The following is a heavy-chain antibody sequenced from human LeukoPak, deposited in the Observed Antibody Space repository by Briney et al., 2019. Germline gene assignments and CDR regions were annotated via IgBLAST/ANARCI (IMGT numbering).Heavy chain of an antibody. CDR1: GYSISSGYF. CDR3: TREEGGTTVDY. CDR2: ISHSGTT. Sequence: SETLSLTCTVSGYSISSGYFWGWIRQPPGKGLEWIGSISHSGTTYYNPSLKSRITISQDTSKNQFSLKVNSVAAADTATYYCTREEGGTTVDYWGQGTLVTVSS. V-gene: IGHV4-38-2*02. D-gene: IGHD1-1*01. J-gene: IGHJ4*02.